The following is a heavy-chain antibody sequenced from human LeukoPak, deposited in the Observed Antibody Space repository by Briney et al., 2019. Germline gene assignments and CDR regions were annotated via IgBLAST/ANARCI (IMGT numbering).Heavy chain of an antibody. D-gene: IGHD2-2*01. CDR1: RFTVTSNY. CDR3: ARGFSDCTSARCFLGHYGMVV. CDR2: IYSHGTT. V-gene: IGHV3-66*01. J-gene: IGHJ6*02. Sequence: GGSLRLSCAAPRFTVTSNYMSWVRQAPGKGLEWVSIIYSHGTTYYADSAKGRFTTSRDNSRNTLFLQMNSLRAEDTAVYFCARGFSDCTSARCFLGHYGMVVWAQGTTVTVS.